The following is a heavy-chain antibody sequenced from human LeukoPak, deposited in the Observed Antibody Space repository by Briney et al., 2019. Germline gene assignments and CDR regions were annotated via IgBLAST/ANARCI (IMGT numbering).Heavy chain of an antibody. D-gene: IGHD2-2*01. Sequence: LSLTCTVSGGSISSYYWSWIRQAPGKGLEWVSYISSSGSTIYYADSVKGRFTISRDNAKNSLYLQMNSLRAEDTAVYYCARDLTDVPAATGYYYYGMDVWGQGTTVTVSS. CDR2: ISSSGSTI. CDR3: ARDLTDVPAATGYYYYGMDV. J-gene: IGHJ6*02. CDR1: GGSISSYY. V-gene: IGHV3-11*01.